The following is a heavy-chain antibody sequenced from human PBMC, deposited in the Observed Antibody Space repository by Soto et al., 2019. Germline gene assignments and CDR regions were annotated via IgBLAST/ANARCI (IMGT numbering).Heavy chain of an antibody. CDR2: IYYSGST. D-gene: IGHD2-8*01. Sequence: PSETLSLTCTVSGGSISSGGYYWSWIRQHPGRGLEWIGYIYYSGSTYYNPSLKSRVTISVDTSKNQFSLKLSSVTAADTAVYYCARDRGYCTNGVCYSYYGMDVWGQGTTVTVSS. J-gene: IGHJ6*02. CDR1: GGSISSGGYY. V-gene: IGHV4-30-4*08. CDR3: ARDRGYCTNGVCYSYYGMDV.